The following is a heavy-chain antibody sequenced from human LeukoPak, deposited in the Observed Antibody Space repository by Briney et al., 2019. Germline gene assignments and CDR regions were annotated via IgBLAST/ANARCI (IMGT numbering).Heavy chain of an antibody. D-gene: IGHD2-2*01. CDR1: GGSISSGGYY. V-gene: IGHV4-31*03. CDR3: ARGAGGYCSSTSCYSIPGFDY. Sequence: SQTLSLTCTVSGGSISSGGYYWSWIRQHPGKGLEWIGYIYYSGSTYYNPSLKSRVTISVDTSKNQFSLKLSSVTAADTAVYYCARGAGGYCSSTSCYSIPGFDYWGQGTLVTVSS. J-gene: IGHJ4*02. CDR2: IYYSGST.